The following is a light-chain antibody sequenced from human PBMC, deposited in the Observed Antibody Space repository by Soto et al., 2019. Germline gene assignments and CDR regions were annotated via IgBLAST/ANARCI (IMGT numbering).Light chain of an antibody. Sequence: QAVVTQPASVSGSPGQSVTISCTGTYSDIGGYNYVSWYQQHPGKAPKLMIFDVSDRPSGVSNRFSGSKSGNTASLTISGLQAEDEAQYYCSSYRSTSTPVVFGGGTKLTVL. CDR2: DVS. V-gene: IGLV2-14*01. CDR1: YSDIGGYNY. J-gene: IGLJ3*02. CDR3: SSYRSTSTPVV.